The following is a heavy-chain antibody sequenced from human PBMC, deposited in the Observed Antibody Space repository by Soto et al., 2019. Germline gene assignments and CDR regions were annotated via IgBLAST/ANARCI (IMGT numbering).Heavy chain of an antibody. V-gene: IGHV4-59*01. Sequence: SETLSLTCTVSGGSISSYYWSWIRQPPGKGLEWIGYIYYSGSTNYNPSLKSRVTISVDTSKNQFSLKLSSVTAADTAVYYCARVHSGSYYRVSRWFDPWGQGTLVTVPS. J-gene: IGHJ5*02. CDR2: IYYSGST. CDR1: GGSISSYY. CDR3: ARVHSGSYYRVSRWFDP. D-gene: IGHD3-10*01.